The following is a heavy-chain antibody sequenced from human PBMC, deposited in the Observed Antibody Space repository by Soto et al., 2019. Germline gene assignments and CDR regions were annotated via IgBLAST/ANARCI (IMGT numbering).Heavy chain of an antibody. D-gene: IGHD1-26*01. Sequence: QVQLVQSGAEVKKPGSSVKVSCKASGGTFSSYTISWVRQAPGQGLEWMGRIIPILGIANYAQKFQGRVTITAAKSTSTAYMELSSLRSEDTAVYYCADGGGGSHWRNYYYCGMDVWGQGTTVTVSS. J-gene: IGHJ6*02. V-gene: IGHV1-69*02. CDR3: ADGGGGSHWRNYYYCGMDV. CDR2: IIPILGIA. CDR1: GGTFSSYT.